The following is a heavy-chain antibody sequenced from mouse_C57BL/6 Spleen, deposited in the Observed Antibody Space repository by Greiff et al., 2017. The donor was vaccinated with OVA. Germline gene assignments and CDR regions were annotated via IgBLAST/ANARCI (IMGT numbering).Heavy chain of an antibody. Sequence: VQLQQSGAELVRPGASVTLSCKASGYTFTDYEMHWVKQTPVHGLEWIGAIDPETGGTAYNQKFKGKAILTADKSSSTAYMELRSLTSEDSAVYYCTRGQYYGSSYPFACWGQGTLVTVSA. D-gene: IGHD1-1*01. J-gene: IGHJ3*01. CDR3: TRGQYYGSSYPFAC. CDR2: IDPETGGT. CDR1: GYTFTDYE. V-gene: IGHV1-15*01.